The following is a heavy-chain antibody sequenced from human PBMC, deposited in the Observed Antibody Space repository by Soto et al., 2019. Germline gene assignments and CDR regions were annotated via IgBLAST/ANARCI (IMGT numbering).Heavy chain of an antibody. V-gene: IGHV4-34*09. CDR1: GGSFSAYC. CDR2: ISNSGRT. Sequence: PSETLSLTCDVYGGSFSAYCWTWIRQHPVKGLEWIGYISNSGRTYYNPSLKSRLTISLDSSENQFSLRLTSVTAADTAVYYCARPHGGSSGWDNWFDPWGQGTLVTVSS. J-gene: IGHJ5*02. CDR3: ARPHGGSSGWDNWFDP. D-gene: IGHD6-25*01.